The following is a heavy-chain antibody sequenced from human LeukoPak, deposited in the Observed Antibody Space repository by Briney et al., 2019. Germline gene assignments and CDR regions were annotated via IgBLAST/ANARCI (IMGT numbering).Heavy chain of an antibody. CDR2: INPNGGST. D-gene: IGHD5-24*01. V-gene: IGHV3-64*01. Sequence: GGSLRLSCAASGFTFSWYSMHWVRQAPGEGLEYVSAINPNGGSTYYANSVKGRFTISRDNSKNTLYLQMNSLRVEDTAMYYCTRDQMNYWGQGTLVTVSS. J-gene: IGHJ4*02. CDR1: GFTFSWYS. CDR3: TRDQMNY.